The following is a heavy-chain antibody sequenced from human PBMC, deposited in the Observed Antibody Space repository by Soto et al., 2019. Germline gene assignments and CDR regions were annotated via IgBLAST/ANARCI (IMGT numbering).Heavy chain of an antibody. J-gene: IGHJ6*02. D-gene: IGHD3-3*01. V-gene: IGHV4-59*01. Sequence: SESLSLTCTVSGGSISIYYWSWIRQPPGKXLXSIGYIYYSGSTHYKPSPNSTLTISVHTPKTKFSLKLTTVPAEPTAVYYCARNHNGFWSGYYRHYYYGMDVWGQGTTVTVSS. CDR2: IYYSGST. CDR1: GGSISIYY. CDR3: ARNHNGFWSGYYRHYYYGMDV.